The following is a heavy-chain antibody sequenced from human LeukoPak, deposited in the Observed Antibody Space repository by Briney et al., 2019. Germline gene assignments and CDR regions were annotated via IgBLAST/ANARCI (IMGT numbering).Heavy chain of an antibody. J-gene: IGHJ2*01. Sequence: SETLPLTCTVSGGSISSYYWSWIRQPPGKGLEWIGYIYYSGSTNYNPSLKSRVTISVDTSKNQFSLKLSSVTAADTAVYYCARQGEWELRGWYFDLWGRGTLVTVSS. V-gene: IGHV4-59*08. CDR2: IYYSGST. CDR1: GGSISSYY. CDR3: ARQGEWELRGWYFDL. D-gene: IGHD1-26*01.